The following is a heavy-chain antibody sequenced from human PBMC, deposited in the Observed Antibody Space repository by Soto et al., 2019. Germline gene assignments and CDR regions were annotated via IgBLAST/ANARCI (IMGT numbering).Heavy chain of an antibody. CDR2: INPSGGST. Sequence: QVQLVQSGAEVKKPGASVKVSCKASGYTFTSYYMHWVRQAPGQGLEWMGIINPSGGSTSYAQKCQGRVTMTRDTSTSTVYMELSSLRSEDRAVYYCARGGDIVVVVAATPVDYWGQVPLVTVSS. CDR3: ARGGDIVVVVAATPVDY. D-gene: IGHD2-15*01. V-gene: IGHV1-46*03. CDR1: GYTFTSYY. J-gene: IGHJ4*02.